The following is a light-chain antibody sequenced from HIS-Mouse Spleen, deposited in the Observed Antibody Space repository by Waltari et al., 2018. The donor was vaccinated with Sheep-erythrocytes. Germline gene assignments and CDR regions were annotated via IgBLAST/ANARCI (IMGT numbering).Light chain of an antibody. CDR2: DAS. J-gene: IGKJ1*01. Sequence: EIVLTQSPATLSLSPGERATLSCRASQSVSSYLAWYQQKPGQAPRLLIYDASNRATGIPARFSGSGSGTDFTLTISSPEPEDFAVYYCQQRSNWPQPWTFGQGTKVEIK. CDR3: QQRSNWPQPWT. CDR1: QSVSSY. V-gene: IGKV3-11*01.